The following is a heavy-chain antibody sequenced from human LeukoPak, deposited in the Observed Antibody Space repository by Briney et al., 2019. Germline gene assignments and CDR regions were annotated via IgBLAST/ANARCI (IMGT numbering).Heavy chain of an antibody. CDR3: ARPSDGHYAQGGYFDY. D-gene: IGHD4-17*01. CDR2: MWYDGSHE. V-gene: IGHV3-33*08. CDR1: GFTFSSYS. Sequence: GGSLRLSCAASGFTFSSYSMNWVRQAPGKGLQWVAVMWYDGSHEYYADSVKGRFTISRDNSKNTLFLQMNGLRAEDTAVYYCARPSDGHYAQGGYFDYWGQGALVTVSS. J-gene: IGHJ4*02.